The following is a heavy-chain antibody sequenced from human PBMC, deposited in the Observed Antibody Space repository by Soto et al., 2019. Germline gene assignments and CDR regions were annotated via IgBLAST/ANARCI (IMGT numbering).Heavy chain of an antibody. CDR3: ARVPGYCSGVSCDGDYYSGMDV. Sequence: QVQLVESGGGVVQPGRSLRLSCAASGFTFTNYAIDWVRQAPGKGLEWVAIISYDGSDKGYADSVKGRFTISRDNSRDTVYLHMNSLGTEDTAVYYCARVPGYCSGVSCDGDYYSGMDVWGQGTTVTVSS. D-gene: IGHD2-15*01. CDR2: ISYDGSDK. J-gene: IGHJ6*02. V-gene: IGHV3-30*04. CDR1: GFTFTNYA.